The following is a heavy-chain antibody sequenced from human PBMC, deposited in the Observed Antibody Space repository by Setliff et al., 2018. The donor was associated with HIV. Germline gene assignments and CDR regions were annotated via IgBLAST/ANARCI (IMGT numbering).Heavy chain of an antibody. CDR2: INHSGST. V-gene: IGHV4-34*01. CDR1: GGSFSGYY. J-gene: IGHJ6*03. Sequence: SETLSLTCAVYGGSFSGYYWSWIRQPPGKGLEWIGEINHSGSTNDNPSLKSRVTISVDTSKNQFSLKLSSVTAADTAVYYCNIYYYYYMDVWGKGTTVTVSS. CDR3: NIYYYYYMDV.